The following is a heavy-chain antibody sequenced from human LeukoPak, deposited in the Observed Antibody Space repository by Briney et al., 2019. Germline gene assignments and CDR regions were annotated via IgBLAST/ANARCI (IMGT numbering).Heavy chain of an antibody. Sequence: GGSLRLSCAASGFTFNNYAMNWVRQAPGKGLEWVSSISGGGETTYYADSAKGRFTISRDNSQNTLYLQMNSLRAEDTAVYYCAKEGRPKSGGGYYDYWGQGTRVTVSS. J-gene: IGHJ4*02. D-gene: IGHD3-22*01. CDR2: ISGGGETT. CDR3: AKEGRPKSGGGYYDY. CDR1: GFTFNNYA. V-gene: IGHV3-23*01.